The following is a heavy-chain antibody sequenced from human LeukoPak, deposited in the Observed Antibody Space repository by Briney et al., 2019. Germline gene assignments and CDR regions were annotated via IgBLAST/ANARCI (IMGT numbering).Heavy chain of an antibody. Sequence: SETLSLTCTVSGGSISNYYWNWIRQPPGKGLEWVGHISYSGGTKYNPSLQSRVTISIDTYKNQFSLNLSSVTAADTAVYYCARRVIMSAAGVPDTWLDPWGQGILVTVSS. J-gene: IGHJ5*02. CDR3: ARRVIMSAAGVPDTWLDP. V-gene: IGHV4-59*08. CDR2: ISYSGGT. CDR1: GGSISNYY. D-gene: IGHD2-8*01.